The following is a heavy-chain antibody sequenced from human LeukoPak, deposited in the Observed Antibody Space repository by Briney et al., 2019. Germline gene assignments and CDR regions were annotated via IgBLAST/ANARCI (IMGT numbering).Heavy chain of an antibody. CDR2: INSDGSST. V-gene: IGHV3-74*01. CDR1: GFTFSSYW. D-gene: IGHD3-10*01. CDR3: AREGVLWLGGWFDP. J-gene: IGHJ5*02. Sequence: GGSLRLSCAASGFTFSSYWMHWVRQAPGKGLVWVSRINSDGSSTSYADSVKGRFTISRDNAKNTLYLQMNSLRAEDTAVYYCAREGVLWLGGWFDPWGQGTPATVSS.